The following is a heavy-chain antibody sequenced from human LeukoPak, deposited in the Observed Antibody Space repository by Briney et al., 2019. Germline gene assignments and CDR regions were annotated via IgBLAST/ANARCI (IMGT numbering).Heavy chain of an antibody. CDR2: IYYSGST. D-gene: IGHD3-22*01. J-gene: IGHJ4*02. Sequence: SETLSLTCTVSGGSISSYYWSWIRQPPGKGLEWIGYIYYSGSTNYNPSLKSRVTISVDTSKNQFSLKLSSVTAADTAVYYCARRSDSGGYFEGDYWGQGTLVTVSS. CDR3: ARRSDSGGYFEGDY. V-gene: IGHV4-59*08. CDR1: GGSISSYY.